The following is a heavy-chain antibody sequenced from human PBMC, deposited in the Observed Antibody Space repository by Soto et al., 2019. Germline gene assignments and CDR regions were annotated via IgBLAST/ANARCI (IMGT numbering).Heavy chain of an antibody. Sequence: ASVKVSCKASGYTFTSYDINWVREATGQGLEWMGWMNPNSGNTGYAQKFQGRVTMTRNTSISTAYMELSSLRSEDTAVYYCARPFTDYGDYRLDYWGQGTQVTVSS. CDR2: MNPNSGNT. V-gene: IGHV1-8*02. CDR3: ARPFTDYGDYRLDY. J-gene: IGHJ4*02. CDR1: GYTFTSYD. D-gene: IGHD4-17*01.